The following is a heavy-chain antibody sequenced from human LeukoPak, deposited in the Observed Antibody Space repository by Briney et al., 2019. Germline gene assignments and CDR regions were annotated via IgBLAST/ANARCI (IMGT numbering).Heavy chain of an antibody. V-gene: IGHV4-59*01. CDR1: GGSISSYY. CDR2: IYYSGST. J-gene: IGHJ4*02. CDR3: AREPQFWAYFDY. D-gene: IGHD5-24*01. Sequence: SETLSLTCTVSGGSISSYYWSWIRQPPGKGLEWIGYIYYSGSTNYNPSLKSRVTISVDTSKNQFSLKLSPVTAADTAVYYCAREPQFWAYFDYWGQGTLVTVSS.